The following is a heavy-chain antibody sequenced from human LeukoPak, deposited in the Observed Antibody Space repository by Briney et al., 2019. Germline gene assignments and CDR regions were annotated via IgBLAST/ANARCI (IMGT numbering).Heavy chain of an antibody. CDR3: ATSNMVRGVPDAFDI. D-gene: IGHD3-10*01. CDR2: IIPILGIA. V-gene: IGHV1-69*04. CDR1: GGTFSSYA. J-gene: IGHJ3*02. Sequence: SVKVSCKASGGTFSSYAISWVRQAPGQGLEWMGRIIPILGIANYAQKFQVRATITADKSTSTAYMELSSLRSEDTAVYYCATSNMVRGVPDAFDIWGQGTMVTVSS.